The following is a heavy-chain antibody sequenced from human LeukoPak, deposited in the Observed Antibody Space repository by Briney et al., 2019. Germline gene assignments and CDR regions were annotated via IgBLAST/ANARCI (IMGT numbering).Heavy chain of an antibody. CDR2: INAHRTI. V-gene: IGHV3-48*01. CDR1: GFTFSPYS. J-gene: IGHJ4*02. D-gene: IGHD6-19*01. Sequence: GGSLRLSCATSGFTFSPYSFNWVRQAPGKGLEWISYINAHRTIYYADSVEGRFTISRDNAKNSAYLQLNSLRVEDTAMYYCARSVEGSFDYWGQGTLVTVSS. CDR3: ARSVEGSFDY.